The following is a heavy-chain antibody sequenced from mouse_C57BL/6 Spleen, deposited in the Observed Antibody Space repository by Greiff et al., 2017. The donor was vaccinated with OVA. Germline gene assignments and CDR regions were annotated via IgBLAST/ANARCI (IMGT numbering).Heavy chain of an antibody. D-gene: IGHD2-4*01. V-gene: IGHV1-82*01. CDR1: GYAFSSSW. CDR3: AREGAYDYGYAMDY. CDR2: IYPGDGDT. J-gene: IGHJ4*01. Sequence: LQESGPELVKPGASVKISCKASGYAFSSSWMNWVKQRPGKGLEWIGRIYPGDGDTNYNGKFKGKATLTADKSSSTAYMQLSSLTSEDSAVYFGAREGAYDYGYAMDYWGQGTSVTVSS.